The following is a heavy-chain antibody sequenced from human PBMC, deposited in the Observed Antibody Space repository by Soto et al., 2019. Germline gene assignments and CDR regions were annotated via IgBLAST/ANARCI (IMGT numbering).Heavy chain of an antibody. Sequence: QVQLVQSGAEVKKPGSSVKVSCKASGGTFSTYAITWVRQAPGQGLEWPGGIIPIFGTTDYARKFQGRVTITAAESTSTVFIELSSLTSEDTAVYYCARGVGAYYFDYWGQGTLVTVSS. CDR1: GGTFSTYA. J-gene: IGHJ4*02. CDR3: ARGVGAYYFDY. V-gene: IGHV1-69*01. D-gene: IGHD1-26*01. CDR2: IIPIFGTT.